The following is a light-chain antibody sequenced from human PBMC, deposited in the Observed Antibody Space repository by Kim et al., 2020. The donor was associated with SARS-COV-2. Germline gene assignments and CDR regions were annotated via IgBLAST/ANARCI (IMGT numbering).Light chain of an antibody. CDR2: RND. CDR3: VAWDDSLNGGV. Sequence: GQTVTMSCAGRDSNLGRNYVYWYQQFPGTAPKLLIYRNDKRPSGVPDRFSGSESGTSASLAISSLRSEDEADYYCVAWDDSLNGGVFGGGTKLTVL. J-gene: IGLJ2*01. V-gene: IGLV1-47*01. CDR1: DSNLGRNY.